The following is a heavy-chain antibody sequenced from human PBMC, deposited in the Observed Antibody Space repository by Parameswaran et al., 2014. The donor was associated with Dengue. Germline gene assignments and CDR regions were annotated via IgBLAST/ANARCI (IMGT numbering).Heavy chain of an antibody. Sequence: RWIRQPPGKGLEWVSAISGSGGSTYYADSVKGRFTISRDNSKNTLYLQMNSLRAEDTAVYYCAKDNPQVWNDFDYWGQGTLVTVSS. D-gene: IGHD1-1*01. CDR2: ISGSGGST. CDR3: AKDNPQVWNDFDY. J-gene: IGHJ4*02. V-gene: IGHV3-23*01.